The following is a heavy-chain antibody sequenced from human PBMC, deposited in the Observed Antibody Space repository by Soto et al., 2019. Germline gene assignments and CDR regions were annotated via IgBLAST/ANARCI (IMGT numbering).Heavy chain of an antibody. CDR1: GGSISSSSYY. V-gene: IGHV4-39*01. Sequence: PSETLSLTCTVSGGSISSSSYYWGWIRQPPGKGLEWIGSIYYSGSTYYNPSLKSRVTISVDTSKNQFSLKLSSVTAADTAVYYCASWYSSSWSSYWGQGTLVTVSS. CDR2: IYYSGST. D-gene: IGHD6-13*01. CDR3: ASWYSSSWSSY. J-gene: IGHJ4*02.